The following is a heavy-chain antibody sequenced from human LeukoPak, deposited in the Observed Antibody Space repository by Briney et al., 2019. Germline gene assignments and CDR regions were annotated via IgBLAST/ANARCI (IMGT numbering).Heavy chain of an antibody. J-gene: IGHJ4*02. CDR3: AKALPMAPFDY. CDR2: ISWNSGII. V-gene: IGHV3-9*01. D-gene: IGHD3-10*01. Sequence: GGSLGLSCAASGFTFDIYAMHWVRHAPGKGLEWVSGISWNSGIIDYADSVKGRFTISRDNAKNSLSLQMNSLRAEDTALYYCAKALPMAPFDYWGQGTLVTVSS. CDR1: GFTFDIYA.